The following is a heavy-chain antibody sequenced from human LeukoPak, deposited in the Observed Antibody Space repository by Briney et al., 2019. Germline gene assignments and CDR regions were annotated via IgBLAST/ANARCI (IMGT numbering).Heavy chain of an antibody. J-gene: IGHJ4*02. D-gene: IGHD2-15*01. Sequence: GGSLRLSCVASGFTFSSYAMSWVRQAPGKGLEWVSAISGSGGSTYYADSVKGRFTISRDNSKNTLYLQMNSLRAEDTAVYYCAKDSSVVVAATTDAFDYWGQGTLVTVSS. V-gene: IGHV3-23*01. CDR2: ISGSGGST. CDR1: GFTFSSYA. CDR3: AKDSSVVVAATTDAFDY.